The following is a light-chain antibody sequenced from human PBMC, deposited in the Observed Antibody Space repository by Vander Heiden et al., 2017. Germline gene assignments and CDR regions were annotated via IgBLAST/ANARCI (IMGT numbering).Light chain of an antibody. CDR3: QQYNNWPPLT. J-gene: IGKJ4*01. CDR1: QSVSSN. Sequence: EIVMTPSPATLSVSPGERATLPCRASQSVSSNLAWYQQKPGQAPRLLIYGASTRATNIPARFSGSGSGTEFTLTISSLQSEDFAVYYCQQYNNWPPLTFGGGTKVEIK. V-gene: IGKV3-15*01. CDR2: GAS.